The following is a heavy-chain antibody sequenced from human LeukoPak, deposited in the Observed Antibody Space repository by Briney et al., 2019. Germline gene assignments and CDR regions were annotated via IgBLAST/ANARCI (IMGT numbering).Heavy chain of an antibody. CDR3: ARAPYYDFWSGYYKWYFDL. J-gene: IGHJ2*01. Sequence: SETLSLTCTVSGGSISSYYWGWIRQPPGKGLEWIGYIYYSGSTNYNPSLKSRVTISVDTSKNQLSLKLSSVTAADTAVYYCARAPYYDFWSGYYKWYFDLWGRGTLVTVSS. V-gene: IGHV4-59*08. CDR2: IYYSGST. D-gene: IGHD3-3*01. CDR1: GGSISSYY.